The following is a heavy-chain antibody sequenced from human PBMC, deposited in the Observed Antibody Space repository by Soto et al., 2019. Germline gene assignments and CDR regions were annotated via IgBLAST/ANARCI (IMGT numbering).Heavy chain of an antibody. CDR1: GLTFSNYA. Sequence: QVQLVESGGGVVQPGTSLRLSCEASGLTFSNYAMHWVRQAPGKGLDWVAVISYDGYKKYYADSVKGRFTISRDDSKNTLYLQMDSLRFEDTALYYCARPRLASTRDGFDVWGLGTTVTVS. CDR3: ARPRLASTRDGFDV. CDR2: ISYDGYKK. J-gene: IGHJ6*02. V-gene: IGHV3-30-3*01. D-gene: IGHD2-15*01.